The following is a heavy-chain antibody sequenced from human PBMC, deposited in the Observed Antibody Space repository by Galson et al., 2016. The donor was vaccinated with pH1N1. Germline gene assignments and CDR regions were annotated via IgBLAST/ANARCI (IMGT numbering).Heavy chain of an antibody. D-gene: IGHD4-23*01. CDR3: ARLSGNSEFGCYMEV. J-gene: IGHJ6*03. CDR1: GGSIRSDSYY. CDR2: IYNSGST. Sequence: TLSLTCTVSGGSIRSDSYYWSWVRQPAGKGLEWIGRIYNSGSTNYNPSLKSRLTISVDTSKSQFSLNLSSVTAEDTAVYYCARLSGNSEFGCYMEVWGKGTTVTVSS. V-gene: IGHV4-61*02.